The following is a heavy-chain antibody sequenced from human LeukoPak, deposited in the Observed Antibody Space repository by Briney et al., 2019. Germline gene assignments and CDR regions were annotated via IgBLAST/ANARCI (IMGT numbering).Heavy chain of an antibody. Sequence: GGSLRLSCAASGFTFSSYWMSWVRQAPGKGLEWVANIKQDGSEKYYVDSVKGRFTISRDNAENSLYLQMNTLRAEDTAVYYCARVEGSGSFGPWGQGTLVTVSS. CDR2: IKQDGSEK. CDR3: ARVEGSGSFGP. J-gene: IGHJ5*02. D-gene: IGHD1-26*01. CDR1: GFTFSSYW. V-gene: IGHV3-7*01.